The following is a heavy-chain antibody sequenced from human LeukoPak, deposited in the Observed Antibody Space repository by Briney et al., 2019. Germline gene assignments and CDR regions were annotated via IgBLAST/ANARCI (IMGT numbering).Heavy chain of an antibody. D-gene: IGHD2-15*01. Sequence: SETLSLTCTISGGSISTYYWSWIRQPAGKGLEWIGRIYTSGSTNYNPTLKSRVTMSVDTSKNQFSLRLNSVTAADTAMYYCARGICSGGGCSAPGSFDYWGQGSLVTVSS. J-gene: IGHJ4*02. V-gene: IGHV4-4*07. CDR3: ARGICSGGGCSAPGSFDY. CDR1: GGSISTYY. CDR2: IYTSGST.